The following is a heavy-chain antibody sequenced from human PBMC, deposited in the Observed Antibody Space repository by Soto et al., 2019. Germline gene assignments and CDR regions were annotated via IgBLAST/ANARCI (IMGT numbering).Heavy chain of an antibody. D-gene: IGHD4-4*01. CDR1: GGSVTNSSYY. V-gene: IGHV4-39*01. J-gene: IGHJ4*02. CDR3: VIQRTTVITQAYFDY. Sequence: SETLSLTCTVSGGSVTNSSYYWGWIRQSPGKGLEWIGSVYYRGRSYSKSSVKSRVTISVDTSKNQFSLNLNSVTASDTAVYFCVIQRTTVITQAYFDYCGTGALVTVSS. CDR2: VYYRGRS.